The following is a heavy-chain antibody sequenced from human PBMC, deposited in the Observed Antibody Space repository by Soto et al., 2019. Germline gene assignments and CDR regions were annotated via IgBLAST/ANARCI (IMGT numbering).Heavy chain of an antibody. J-gene: IGHJ4*02. CDR1: GFTFSSYT. CDR3: ARGPLYYFDY. Sequence: GGSLRLSCEDSGFTFSSYTMNWVRRAPGKGLEWVSSISSRSTNTHYADSVRGRFPISRDNAKRSLYLQMNSLRAEDTAVYYCARGPLYYFDYWGQGTLVTVSS. CDR2: ISSRSTNT. V-gene: IGHV3-21*01.